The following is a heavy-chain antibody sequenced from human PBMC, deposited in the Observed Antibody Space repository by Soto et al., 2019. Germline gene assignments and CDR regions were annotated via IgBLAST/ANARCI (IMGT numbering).Heavy chain of an antibody. CDR2: IIPILGIA. J-gene: IGHJ3*02. V-gene: IGHV1-69*02. CDR3: ARSGNSQDAFDI. D-gene: IGHD1-26*01. Sequence: QVQLVQSGAEVKKPGSSVKVSCKASGGTFSSYTISWVRQAPGQGLEWMGRIIPILGIANYSQKFQGRVTITADKSTSTAYMELSSLRSEDKAVYYCARSGNSQDAFDIWGQGTMVTVSS. CDR1: GGTFSSYT.